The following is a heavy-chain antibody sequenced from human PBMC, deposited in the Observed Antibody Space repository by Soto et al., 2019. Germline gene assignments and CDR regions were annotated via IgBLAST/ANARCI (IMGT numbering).Heavy chain of an antibody. CDR3: AREETPPGIWYYYYGMDV. CDR1: GFTFGSYA. CDR2: ISYDGSNK. J-gene: IGHJ6*02. Sequence: PGGSLRLSCAASGFTFGSYAMHWVRQAPGKGLEWVAVISYDGSNKYYADSVKGRFTISRDNSKNTLYLQMNSLRAEDTAVYYCAREETPPGIWYYYYGMDVWGQGTTVTVSS. V-gene: IGHV3-30-3*01. D-gene: IGHD1-20*01.